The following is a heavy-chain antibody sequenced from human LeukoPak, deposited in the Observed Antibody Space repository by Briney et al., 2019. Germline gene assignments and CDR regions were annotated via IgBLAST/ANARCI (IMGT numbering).Heavy chain of an antibody. V-gene: IGHV4-4*02. CDR3: ARLRGYVWGSYRTRGDY. Sequence: PSEALSLTCAVSGGSISSSNWWSWVRQPPGKGLEWIGEIYHSGSTNYNPSLKSRVTISVDTSKNQFSLKLSSVTAADTAVYYCARLRGYVWGSYRTRGDYWGQGTLVTVSS. D-gene: IGHD3-16*02. CDR1: GGSISSSNW. J-gene: IGHJ4*02. CDR2: IYHSGST.